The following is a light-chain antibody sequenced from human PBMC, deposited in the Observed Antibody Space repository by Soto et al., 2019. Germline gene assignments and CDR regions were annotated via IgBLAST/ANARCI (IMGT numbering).Light chain of an antibody. Sequence: QPVLTQPPSVSGAPGQRVTISCTGSSSNIGAGYDVHWYQQLPGTAPKLLIYDNNNRPSGVPDRFSGSKSGTSASLAITGLQAEDEADYYCQSYDRSLRVVFGGGTKVTVL. J-gene: IGLJ2*01. CDR2: DNN. CDR3: QSYDRSLRVV. V-gene: IGLV1-40*01. CDR1: SSNIGAGYD.